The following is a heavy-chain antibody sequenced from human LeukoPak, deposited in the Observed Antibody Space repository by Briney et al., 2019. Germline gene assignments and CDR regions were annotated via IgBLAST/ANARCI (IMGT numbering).Heavy chain of an antibody. CDR1: GITLSNYG. D-gene: IGHD2-8*02. J-gene: IGHJ4*02. V-gene: IGHV3-23*01. CDR2: LSGGGGGT. CDR3: AKRGVVIRVILVGFHKEAYYFDS. Sequence: PGGSLRLSCAVSGITLSNYGMSWVRQAPGKGLEWVAGLSGGGGGTNYADSVKGRFTISRDNPKNTLYLQMSSLRAEDTAVYFCAKRGVVIRVILVGFHKEAYYFDSWGQGILVTVSS.